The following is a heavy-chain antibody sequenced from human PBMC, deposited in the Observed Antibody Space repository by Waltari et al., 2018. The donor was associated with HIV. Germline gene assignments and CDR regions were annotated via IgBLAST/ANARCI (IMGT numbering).Heavy chain of an antibody. V-gene: IGHV3-66*02. J-gene: IGHJ6*02. CDR3: ARGASGRLQARGGYFGLDI. CDR2: IYSEGRT. Sequence: EVKVVESGGALVQPGGSLRLSGVGAGFPCSLNYMKGVRQSPGEGLEWVSIIYSEGRTDYRESAKGQFTISSDTSKNTVFLQMNSLRLEDTAIFYCARGASGRLQARGGYFGLDIWGRGTTVTVSS. CDR1: GFPCSLNY. D-gene: IGHD2-15*01.